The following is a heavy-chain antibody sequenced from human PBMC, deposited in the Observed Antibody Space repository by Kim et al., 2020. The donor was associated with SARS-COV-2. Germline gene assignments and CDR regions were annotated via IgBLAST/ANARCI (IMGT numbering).Heavy chain of an antibody. CDR2: IDPSDSYT. V-gene: IGHV5-10-1*01. J-gene: IGHJ2*01. Sequence: GESLKISCKGSGYSFTSYWISWVRQMPGKGLEWMGRIDPSDSYTNYSPSFQGHVTISADKSISTAYLQWSSLKASDTAMYYCARRPPLGYGPKENWYFDLWGRGTLVTVSS. CDR1: GYSFTSYW. CDR3: ARRPPLGYGPKENWYFDL. D-gene: IGHD5-18*01.